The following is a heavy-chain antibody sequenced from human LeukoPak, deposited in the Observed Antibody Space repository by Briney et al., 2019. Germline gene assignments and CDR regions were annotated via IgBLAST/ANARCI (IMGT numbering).Heavy chain of an antibody. D-gene: IGHD4-17*01. Sequence: GGSLRLSCEASGFTFSNYAMTWVRLAPGKGLEWVSSIRGGGGGTTYADSVKGRFTMSRDNSKNTLYLQMNSLRAEDTAVYYCGRDPNGDYVGAFDFWGQGTLVTASS. CDR3: GRDPNGDYVGAFDF. CDR1: GFTFSNYA. V-gene: IGHV3-23*01. J-gene: IGHJ3*01. CDR2: IRGGGGGT.